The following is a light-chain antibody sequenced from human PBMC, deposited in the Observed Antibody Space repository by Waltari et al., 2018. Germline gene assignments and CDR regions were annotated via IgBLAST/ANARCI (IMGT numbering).Light chain of an antibody. CDR2: GVS. J-gene: IGLJ3*02. V-gene: IGLV2-14*03. Sequence: QSALPQPAPVSGSPGPSIPISCTGTIRDIGVHNYVPWYQQHPGKAPNRILSGVSKRPSGVSNRFSGSKADNTASLTISGVQAGDEADYYCSSYTTRDTWLFGGGTKVTVL. CDR3: SSYTTRDTWL. CDR1: IRDIGVHNY.